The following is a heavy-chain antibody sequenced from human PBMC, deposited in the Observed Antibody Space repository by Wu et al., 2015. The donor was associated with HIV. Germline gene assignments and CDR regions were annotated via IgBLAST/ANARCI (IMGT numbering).Heavy chain of an antibody. V-gene: IGHV1-24*01. J-gene: IGHJ4*02. CDR3: ARDLVDIVATTGGDY. CDR1: GGTLTELT. CDR2: FDPENGGP. Sequence: QVHLLQSGAEVKKPGASVQVSCKVSGGTLTELTMHWVRQPHGKGLEWMGSFDPENGGPTYAQSFQGRISMTVDTSSQTAYLELRSLRSDDTAVYYCARDLVDIVATTGGDYWGQGTLVTVSS. D-gene: IGHD5-12*01.